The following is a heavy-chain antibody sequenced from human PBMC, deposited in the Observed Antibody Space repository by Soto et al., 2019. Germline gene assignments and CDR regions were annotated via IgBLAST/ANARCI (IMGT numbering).Heavy chain of an antibody. CDR2: INHSGST. D-gene: IGHD3-3*01. V-gene: IGHV4-34*01. CDR1: GGSFSGYY. Sequence: SETLSLTCAVYGGSFSGYYWSWIRQPPGKGLEWIGEINHSGSTNYNPSLKSRVTISVDTSKNQFSLKLSSVTAADTAVYYCARGVTIFGVVRIHNDYWGQGTLVTVS. J-gene: IGHJ4*02. CDR3: ARGVTIFGVVRIHNDY.